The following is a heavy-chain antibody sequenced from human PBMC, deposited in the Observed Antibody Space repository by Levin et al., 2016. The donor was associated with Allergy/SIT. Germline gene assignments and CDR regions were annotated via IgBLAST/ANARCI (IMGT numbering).Heavy chain of an antibody. J-gene: IGHJ4*02. CDR2: ISSSSSYI. V-gene: IGHV3-21*01. D-gene: IGHD6-6*01. CDR3: ARGPLVPRYYFDY. Sequence: VRQAPGKGLEWVSSISSSSSYIYYADSVKGRFTISRDNAKNSLYLQMNSLRAEDTAVYYCARGPLVPRYYFDYWGQGTLVTVSS.